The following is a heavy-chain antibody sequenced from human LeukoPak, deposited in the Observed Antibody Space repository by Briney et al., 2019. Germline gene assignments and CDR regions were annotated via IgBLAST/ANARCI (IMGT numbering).Heavy chain of an antibody. CDR1: RGSISSLY. CDR3: ARGRGYSYGSPLEY. D-gene: IGHD5-18*01. J-gene: IGHJ4*02. V-gene: IGHV4-59*11. CDR2: IYYTGST. Sequence: PSETLSLTCTVSRGSISSLYWSWIRQPPGKGLEWIGNIYYTGSTNYNPSLKSRVTISVDTSKNQFSLKLSSVTAADTAVYYCARGRGYSYGSPLEYWGQGSLVTVSS.